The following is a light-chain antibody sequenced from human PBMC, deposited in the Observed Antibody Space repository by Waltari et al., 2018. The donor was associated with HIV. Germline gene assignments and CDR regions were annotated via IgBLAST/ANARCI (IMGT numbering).Light chain of an antibody. CDR1: QSISSY. Sequence: EIVLTQSPPTLSLSPGERAPLSCRASQSISSYLAWYQQKPGQAPRLLIYDASNRATGIPARFSGSGSATDFTLTISSLEPEDFAVYYCQHRSSWPRGTFGQGTKLEIK. V-gene: IGKV3-11*01. CDR2: DAS. J-gene: IGKJ2*01. CDR3: QHRSSWPRGT.